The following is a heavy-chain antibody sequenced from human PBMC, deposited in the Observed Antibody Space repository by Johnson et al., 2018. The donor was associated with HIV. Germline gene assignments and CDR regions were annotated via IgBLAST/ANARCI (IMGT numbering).Heavy chain of an antibody. D-gene: IGHD1-26*01. J-gene: IGHJ3*02. Sequence: VQLVESGGGLVQPGGSLRLSCAASGFTFNNAWMGWVRQAPGKGLEWVSVIYSGGSTYYADSVKGRFTISRDNSKNTLYLQMNSLRAEDTAVYYCAKDPGSGSPGAFDIWGQGTMVTVSS. CDR2: IYSGGST. CDR1: GFTFNNAW. V-gene: IGHV3-66*02. CDR3: AKDPGSGSPGAFDI.